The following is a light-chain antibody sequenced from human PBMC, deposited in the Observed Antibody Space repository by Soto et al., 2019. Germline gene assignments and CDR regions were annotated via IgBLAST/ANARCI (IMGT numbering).Light chain of an antibody. CDR1: TSNIGSNT. Sequence: QSVLTQPPSASGTPGQRVTISCSGSTSNIGSNTVNWYQQLPGTAPKLLIYNNNQRPSGVPDRFSGSKSGTSASLAISGLQSEDEADYYCAVWDDSVNGQVFGRGTKLTVL. V-gene: IGLV1-44*01. CDR2: NNN. J-gene: IGLJ2*01. CDR3: AVWDDSVNGQV.